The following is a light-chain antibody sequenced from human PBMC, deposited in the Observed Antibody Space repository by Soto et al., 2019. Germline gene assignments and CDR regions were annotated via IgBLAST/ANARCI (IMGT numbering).Light chain of an antibody. CDR1: QGISSW. V-gene: IGKV1-5*03. CDR2: KAS. CDR3: QQYNSYRWT. J-gene: IGKJ1*01. Sequence: EIQMTQSPSSLSASVGDRVTITCRASQGISSWLAWYQQKPGKAPKLLIYKASSLESGVPSRFSGSGSGTEFTLTISSLRPDDFATYYCQQYNSYRWTFGQGTKVDIK.